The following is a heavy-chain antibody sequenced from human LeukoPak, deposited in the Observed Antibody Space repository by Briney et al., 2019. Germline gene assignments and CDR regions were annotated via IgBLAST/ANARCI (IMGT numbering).Heavy chain of an antibody. D-gene: IGHD6-6*01. J-gene: IGHJ4*02. Sequence: GGSLRLSCTASGFSFSGHWMHWARQLPGKGLVWVSRISPTGSTTSYADSVKGRFTISRDNSKNMLHLQMNSLRAEDTAVYYCAKWKYSNSGIDDYWGQGTLVTVSS. CDR3: AKWKYSNSGIDDY. CDR2: ISPTGSTT. CDR1: GFSFSGHW. V-gene: IGHV3-74*01.